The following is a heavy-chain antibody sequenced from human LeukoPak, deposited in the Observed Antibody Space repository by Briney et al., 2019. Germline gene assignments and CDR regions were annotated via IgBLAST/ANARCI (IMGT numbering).Heavy chain of an antibody. CDR1: GFTFSSYS. CDR3: ARFLAAAGNKY. J-gene: IGHJ4*02. Sequence: PGGSLRLSCAASGFTFSSYSMNWVRQAPGKGLEWVSYISSSSSTIYYADSVKGRFTISRDNAKNSLYLQMNSLRAEDTAVYYCARFLAAAGNKYWGQGTLVTVSS. V-gene: IGHV3-48*01. CDR2: ISSSSSTI. D-gene: IGHD6-13*01.